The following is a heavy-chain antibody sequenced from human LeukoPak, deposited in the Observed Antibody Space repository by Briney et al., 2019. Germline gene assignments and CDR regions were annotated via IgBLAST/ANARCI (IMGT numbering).Heavy chain of an antibody. D-gene: IGHD6-13*01. J-gene: IGHJ4*02. V-gene: IGHV4-59*01. Sequence: PSGTLSLTCTVSGGSISSYYWSWIRQPPGKGLEWIGYIYYSGSTNYNPSLKSRVTISVDTSKNQFSLKLSSVTAADTAVYYCARDPLGSSWFDYWGQGTLVTVSS. CDR3: ARDPLGSSWFDY. CDR1: GGSISSYY. CDR2: IYYSGST.